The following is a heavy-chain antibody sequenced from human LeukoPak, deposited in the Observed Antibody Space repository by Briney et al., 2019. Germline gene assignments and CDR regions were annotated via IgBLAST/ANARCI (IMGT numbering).Heavy chain of an antibody. CDR3: ARTADSSSFAFDI. CDR2: ISSSSSYI. D-gene: IGHD6-6*01. Sequence: GGSLRLSCAASGFTFSSYSMNWVRQAPGKGLEWVSSISSSSSYIYYADSVKGRFTISRDNAKNSLYLQMNSLRAEDTAVYYCARTADSSSFAFDIWGQGTMVTVSS. V-gene: IGHV3-21*01. J-gene: IGHJ3*02. CDR1: GFTFSSYS.